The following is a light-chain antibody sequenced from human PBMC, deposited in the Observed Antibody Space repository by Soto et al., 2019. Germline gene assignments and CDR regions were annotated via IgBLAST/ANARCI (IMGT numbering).Light chain of an antibody. V-gene: IGLV1-44*01. Sequence: QSVLTQPPSMSGTPGQGVTISCSGSSSSSGTDTVNWYQQLPGTAPKLLIYGNYQRPSGVPDRFSGSKSGTSASLAISGLRSEDEAEYFCATWDDDLNGVVFGGGTKLTVL. CDR3: ATWDDDLNGVV. CDR1: SSSSGTDT. J-gene: IGLJ3*02. CDR2: GNY.